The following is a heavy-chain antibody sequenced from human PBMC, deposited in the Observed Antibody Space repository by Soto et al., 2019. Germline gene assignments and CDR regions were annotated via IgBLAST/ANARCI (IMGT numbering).Heavy chain of an antibody. J-gene: IGHJ6*02. CDR2: IIPVFGRV. CDR3: AGGRIVVVGSRAYYGMDV. D-gene: IGHD3-22*01. Sequence: QVHLMLQSVAEVKKPGSSVKVSCKASGGTPSNSAISWVRQAPGQGLEWMGGIIPVFGRVKYAQNFQGRVTITADETTNTAYMELSSLRPEDTAVYYCAGGRIVVVGSRAYYGMDVWGQGTKVTVS. CDR1: GGTPSNSA. V-gene: IGHV1-69*01.